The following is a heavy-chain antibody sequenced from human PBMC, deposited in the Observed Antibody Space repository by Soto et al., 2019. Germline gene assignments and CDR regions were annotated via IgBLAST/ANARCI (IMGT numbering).Heavy chain of an antibody. CDR3: ARDWGYEGGNSEAAYRLVRYYYYGMDV. CDR1: GYTFTSYG. D-gene: IGHD2-21*02. CDR2: ISAYNGNT. V-gene: IGHV1-18*01. Sequence: ASVKVSCKASGYTFTSYGISWVRQAPGQGLEWMGWISAYNGNTNYAQKLQGRVTMTTDTSTSTAYMELRSLRSDDTAVYYCARDWGYEGGNSEAAYRLVRYYYYGMDVWGQGPTVTVYS. J-gene: IGHJ6*02.